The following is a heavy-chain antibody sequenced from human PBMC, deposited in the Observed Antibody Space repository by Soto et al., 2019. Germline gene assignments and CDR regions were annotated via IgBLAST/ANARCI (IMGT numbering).Heavy chain of an antibody. V-gene: IGHV3-48*03. J-gene: IGHJ4*02. CDR3: ARMDSRAA. CDR1: GFIFRSYE. D-gene: IGHD3-22*01. Sequence: PGGSLRLSCAASGFIFRSYEMHWVRQAPGKGLEWVSYISSSGDTRYYADSVKGRFTISRDNAKNSLHLQMNSLRAEDTAVYYCARMDSRAAWCQGALLTVSS. CDR2: ISSSGDTR.